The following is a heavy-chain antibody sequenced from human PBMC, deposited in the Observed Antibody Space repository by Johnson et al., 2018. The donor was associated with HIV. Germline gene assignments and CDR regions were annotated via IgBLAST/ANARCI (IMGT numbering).Heavy chain of an antibody. J-gene: IGHJ3*02. CDR2: ISGSGGST. D-gene: IGHD6-13*01. CDR3: AKVSESYICSLGDALDI. Sequence: VQLVESGGGLVQPGGSLRLSCAASGFTFSSYAMSWVRQAPGKGLEWVSAISGSGGSTYYADSVKGRFNISRDNSKNPRYLQMNSLRAEDTAVYYCAKVSESYICSLGDALDIWGQGTMVTFSS. CDR1: GFTFSSYA. V-gene: IGHV3-23*04.